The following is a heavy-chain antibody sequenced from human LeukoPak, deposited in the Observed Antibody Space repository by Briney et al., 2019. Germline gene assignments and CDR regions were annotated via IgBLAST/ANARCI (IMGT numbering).Heavy chain of an antibody. CDR3: ARGYSSGYYAPGAFNV. J-gene: IGHJ3*01. Sequence: GGSLRLSCAASGFSFSDYYMNWIRQAPGKGLEWVSYISLSGTTIYYADSVKGRFTISRDTAKNSLYLQMSSLRAEDTAVYYCARGYSSGYYAPGAFNVWGRGTMVTVSS. D-gene: IGHD6-19*01. CDR1: GFSFSDYY. CDR2: ISLSGTTI. V-gene: IGHV3-11*04.